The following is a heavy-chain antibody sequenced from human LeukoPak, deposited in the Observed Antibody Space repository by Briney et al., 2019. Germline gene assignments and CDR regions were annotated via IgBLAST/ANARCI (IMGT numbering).Heavy chain of an antibody. J-gene: IGHJ4*02. D-gene: IGHD3-10*01. V-gene: IGHV3-23*01. Sequence: GGSLRLSCAASGFTFSSYAMSWVRQAPGKGLERVSHISGSGDTTYYADSVKGRFTISRDNSKNTLYLQMNSLRADDTAVYYCAKDMEGSVADYFDYWGQGILVTVSS. CDR3: AKDMEGSVADYFDY. CDR1: GFTFSSYA. CDR2: ISGSGDTT.